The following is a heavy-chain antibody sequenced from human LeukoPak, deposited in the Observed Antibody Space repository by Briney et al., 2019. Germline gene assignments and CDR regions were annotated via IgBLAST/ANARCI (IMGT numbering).Heavy chain of an antibody. CDR3: ATTRYYYDSSGYYGEYYFDY. CDR1: GGTFSSYA. V-gene: IGHV1-69*13. CDR2: IIPIFGTA. J-gene: IGHJ4*02. D-gene: IGHD3-22*01. Sequence: GASVKVSCKASGGTFSSYAISWVRQAPGQGLEWMGGIIPIFGTANYAQKFQGRVTITADESTSTAYMELSSLRSEDTAVYYCATTRYYYDSSGYYGEYYFDYWGRGTLVTVSS.